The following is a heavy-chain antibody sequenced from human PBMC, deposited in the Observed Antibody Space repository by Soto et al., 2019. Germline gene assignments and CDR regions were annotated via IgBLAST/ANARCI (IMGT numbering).Heavy chain of an antibody. CDR1: GFTFSRYG. Sequence: GGSLRLSCAASGFTFSRYGMHWVRQAPGNDLEWVALISYDGSNRYYADSVRGRFTISRDNSKDTLYLQMSSLRPEDTAVYYCAKSPRGYKIDYWGQGTLVTVSS. CDR2: ISYDGSNR. V-gene: IGHV3-30*18. J-gene: IGHJ4*02. D-gene: IGHD2-2*02. CDR3: AKSPRGYKIDY.